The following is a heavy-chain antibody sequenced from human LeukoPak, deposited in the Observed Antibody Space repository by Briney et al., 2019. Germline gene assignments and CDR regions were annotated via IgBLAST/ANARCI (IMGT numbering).Heavy chain of an antibody. CDR3: ARVGDCTNGVCYNNRFDP. CDR2: INPNSGGT. D-gene: IGHD2-8*01. J-gene: IGHJ5*02. V-gene: IGHV1-2*06. CDR1: GGTFSSYA. Sequence: ASVKVSCKASGGTFSSYAISWVRQAPGQGLEWMGRINPNSGGTNYAQKFQGRVTMTRDTSISTAYMELSRLRSDDTAVYYCARVGDCTNGVCYNNRFDPWGQGTLVTVSS.